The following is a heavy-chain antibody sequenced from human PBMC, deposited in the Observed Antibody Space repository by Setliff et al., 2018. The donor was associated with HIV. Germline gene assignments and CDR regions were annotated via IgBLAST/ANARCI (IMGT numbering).Heavy chain of an antibody. Sequence: PSETLSLTCAVSGGSISSGGYSWSWIRQPPGKGLEWIGEISHSGSTHYNPSLKSRVTISLDTSKNQISLRLGSVTAADTAVYYCARDFLYFWEKGGFDIWGQGTMVTVSS. V-gene: IGHV4-30-2*01. CDR2: ISHSGST. CDR1: GGSISSGGYS. D-gene: IGHD3-3*01. CDR3: ARDFLYFWEKGGFDI. J-gene: IGHJ3*02.